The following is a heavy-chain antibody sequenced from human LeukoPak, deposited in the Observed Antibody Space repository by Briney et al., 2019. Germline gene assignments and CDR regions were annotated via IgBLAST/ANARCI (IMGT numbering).Heavy chain of an antibody. Sequence: SVKVSCKASGGTFSSYAISWVRQVPGQGLEWMGGIIPIFGTANYAQKFQGRVTITADESTSTAYMELSSLRSEDTAVYYCARDREQPAWDAFDIWGQGTMVTVSS. CDR2: IIPIFGTA. D-gene: IGHD1-26*01. V-gene: IGHV1-69*01. J-gene: IGHJ3*02. CDR3: ARDREQPAWDAFDI. CDR1: GGTFSSYA.